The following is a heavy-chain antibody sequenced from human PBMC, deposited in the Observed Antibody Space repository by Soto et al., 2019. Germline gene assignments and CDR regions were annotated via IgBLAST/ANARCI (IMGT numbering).Heavy chain of an antibody. CDR2: IYYSGST. CDR1: GGSISSGGYY. V-gene: IGHV4-31*03. J-gene: IGHJ4*02. CDR3: ARLDSKGSDIWGSYRYREGGYFDY. Sequence: SETLSLTCTVSGGSISSGGYYWSWIRQHPGKGLEWIGYIYYSGSTYYNPSLKSRVTISVDTSKNQFSLKLSSVTAADTAVYYCARLDSKGSDIWGSYRYREGGYFDYWGQGTLVIVSS. D-gene: IGHD3-16*02.